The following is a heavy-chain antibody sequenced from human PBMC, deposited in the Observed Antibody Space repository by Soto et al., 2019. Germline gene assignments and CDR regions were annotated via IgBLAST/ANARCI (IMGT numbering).Heavy chain of an antibody. CDR1: GGSISSGGYS. CDR3: ARASVVTLIHVY. CDR2: IYHSGST. Sequence: SETLSLTCAVSGGSISSGGYSWSWIRQPPGKGLEWIGYIYHSGSTYYNPSLKSRVTISVDRSKNQFSLKLSSVTAADTAVYYCARASVVTLIHVYWGQGTLVTVSS. D-gene: IGHD2-21*02. J-gene: IGHJ4*02. V-gene: IGHV4-30-2*01.